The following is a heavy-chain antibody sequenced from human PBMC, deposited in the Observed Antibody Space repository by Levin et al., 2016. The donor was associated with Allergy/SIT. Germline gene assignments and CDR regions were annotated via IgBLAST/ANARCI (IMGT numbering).Heavy chain of an antibody. CDR3: AKDEGGYVVDYYYGMDV. J-gene: IGHJ6*02. Sequence: GESLKISCAASGFTFSSYGMHWVRQAPGKGLEWVAVISYDGSNKYYADSVKGRFTISRDNSKNTLYLQMNSLRAEDTAVYYCAKDEGGYVVDYYYGMDVWGQGTTVTVSS. CDR1: GFTFSSYG. D-gene: IGHD5-12*01. V-gene: IGHV3-30*18. CDR2: ISYDGSNK.